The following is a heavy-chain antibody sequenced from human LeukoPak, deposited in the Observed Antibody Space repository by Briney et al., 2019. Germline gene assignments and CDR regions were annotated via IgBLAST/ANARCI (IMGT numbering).Heavy chain of an antibody. V-gene: IGHV3-48*01. CDR1: GFTFSDYS. CDR3: ARGTTDLFIGEFYGFDI. J-gene: IGHJ3*02. D-gene: IGHD3-10*01. Sequence: GGSLRLSCAASGFTFSDYSMNWVRQAPGKGLEWVSYISSTSRTIYYADSVKGRFTISRDNARHSLYLQMITLRAEDTAVYYCARGTTDLFIGEFYGFDIWGQGTMVTVSS. CDR2: ISSTSRTI.